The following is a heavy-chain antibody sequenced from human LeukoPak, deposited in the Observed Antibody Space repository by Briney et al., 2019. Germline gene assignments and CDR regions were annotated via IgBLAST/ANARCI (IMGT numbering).Heavy chain of an antibody. D-gene: IGHD2-2*01. CDR3: AKGGYCSSTSCPADY. CDR1: GFTFSGYA. V-gene: IGHV3-23*01. J-gene: IGHJ4*02. Sequence: GGSLRLSCAASGFTFSGYAMSWVRQAPGMGLEWVSVSSGNGGNTHYADSVKGRFTISRDNSKNTLYLQMSSLRADDTAVYYCAKGGYCSSTSCPADYWGQGTLVTVSS. CDR2: SSGNGGNT.